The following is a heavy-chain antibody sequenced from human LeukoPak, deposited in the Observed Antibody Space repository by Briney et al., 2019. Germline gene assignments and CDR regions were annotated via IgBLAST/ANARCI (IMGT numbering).Heavy chain of an antibody. V-gene: IGHV1-2*02. CDR2: INPNSGDT. CDR3: ARTLVVINDAFDI. Sequence: WVRQAPGXGLEWMGWINPNSGDTNYAQKFQGRVSMTGDTSISTAYMELSRLRSDDTAVYYCARTLVVINDAFDIWGQGTMVTVSS. J-gene: IGHJ3*02. D-gene: IGHD3-22*01.